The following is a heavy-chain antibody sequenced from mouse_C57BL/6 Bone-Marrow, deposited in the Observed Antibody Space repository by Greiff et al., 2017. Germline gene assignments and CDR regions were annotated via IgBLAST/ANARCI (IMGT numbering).Heavy chain of an antibody. V-gene: IGHV5-4*01. CDR1: GFTFSSYA. J-gene: IGHJ2*01. Sequence: EVQRVESGGGLVKPGGSLKLSCAASGFTFSSYAMSWVRQTPEKRLAWVATISDGGSYTYYPDNVKGRFTISRDNAKNNLYLQMSHLKSEDTAMYYCGRDRGWDDYWGQGTPLTVSA. D-gene: IGHD4-1*01. CDR3: GRDRGWDDY. CDR2: ISDGGSYT.